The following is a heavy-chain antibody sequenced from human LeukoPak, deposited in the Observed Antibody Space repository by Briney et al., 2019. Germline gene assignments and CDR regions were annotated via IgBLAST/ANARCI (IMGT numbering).Heavy chain of an antibody. D-gene: IGHD6-13*01. J-gene: IGHJ4*02. CDR2: IITIFGTA. Sequence: ASVKVSCKASGGTFTSYVISWVRQAPGQGLEWMGGIITIFGTANYEQKFQGRVTVTADESTSTAYMELSSLRSEDTAVYYCARGSPYSSSWYVPSDYWGQGTLVTVSS. CDR3: ARGSPYSSSWYVPSDY. CDR1: GGTFTSYV. V-gene: IGHV1-69*13.